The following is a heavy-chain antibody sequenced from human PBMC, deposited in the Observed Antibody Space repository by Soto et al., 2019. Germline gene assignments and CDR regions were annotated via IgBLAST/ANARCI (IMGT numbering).Heavy chain of an antibody. D-gene: IGHD6-13*01. CDR2: MNPINGAT. J-gene: IGHJ6*02. V-gene: IGHV1-8*02. Sequence: GASVKVSCKASGYDFTAYDINWVRQASGQGLEWMGWMNPINGATGSARRFQGRVSMTRNTATGTAYLELTSLRSDDSAVYYCGRGPSPRAPAGGTPSYSAMYVWGQGTTVPVSS. CDR1: GYDFTAYD. CDR3: GRGPSPRAPAGGTPSYSAMYV.